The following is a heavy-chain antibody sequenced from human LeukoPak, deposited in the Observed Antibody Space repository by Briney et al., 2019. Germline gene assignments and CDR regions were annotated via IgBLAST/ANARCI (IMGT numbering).Heavy chain of an antibody. J-gene: IGHJ4*02. Sequence: PSETLSLTCAVYGGSFSGYYWSWIRQPPGKGLEWIGEINHSGSTNYNPSLKSRVTISVDTSKNQISLKLSSVTAADTAVYYCARRDYVWGSYRNFDYWGQGTLVTVSS. CDR2: INHSGST. CDR1: GGSFSGYY. V-gene: IGHV4-34*01. CDR3: ARRDYVWGSYRNFDY. D-gene: IGHD3-16*02.